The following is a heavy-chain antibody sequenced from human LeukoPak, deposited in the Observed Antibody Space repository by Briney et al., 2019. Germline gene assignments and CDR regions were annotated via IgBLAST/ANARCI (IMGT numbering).Heavy chain of an antibody. CDR1: GFTFSGYA. CDR2: ISGSGGST. J-gene: IGHJ4*02. V-gene: IGHV3-23*01. Sequence: GGSLRLSCAASGFTFSGYAMRWVRQAPGKGLEWVSVISGSGGSTYYADSVKGRFTISRDNSKNTLYLQMNSLRAEDTAVYYCAKGPNSGDDWGQGTLVTVSS. CDR3: AKGPNSGDD. D-gene: IGHD4-23*01.